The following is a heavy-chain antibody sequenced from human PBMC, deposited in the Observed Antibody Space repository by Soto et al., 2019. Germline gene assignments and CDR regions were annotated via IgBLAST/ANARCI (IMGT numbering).Heavy chain of an antibody. J-gene: IGHJ3*02. CDR3: ARGLVGNWDHPDAFDI. CDR1: GGSLSSGGYY. Sequence: QVQLQESGPGLVKPSQTLFLTCTVSGGSLSSGGYYGSCIRQHPGKGLEWIGDIYYSGNTYYNPSLKSRVTISLDTSKNQFSLKLSSVTAADTAVYYCARGLVGNWDHPDAFDIWGQGTMVTVSS. CDR2: IYYSGNT. D-gene: IGHD7-27*01. V-gene: IGHV4-31*03.